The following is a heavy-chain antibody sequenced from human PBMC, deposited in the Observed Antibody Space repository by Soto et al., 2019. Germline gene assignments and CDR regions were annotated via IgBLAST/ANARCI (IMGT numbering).Heavy chain of an antibody. D-gene: IGHD2-8*02. CDR3: VKGYCEGTV. J-gene: IGHJ6*02. V-gene: IGHV3-23*01. Sequence: EVQLLESGGGLVQPGGSLRLSCAASGFTFSTYAMNWVRQAPGNGLELVSAISGSGGSIHYAASVKGRFTISRDNSKNTRYLQLNSLRDVDTAVYHSVKGYCEGTVWGQGARVSVSS. CDR2: ISGSGGSI. CDR1: GFTFSTYA.